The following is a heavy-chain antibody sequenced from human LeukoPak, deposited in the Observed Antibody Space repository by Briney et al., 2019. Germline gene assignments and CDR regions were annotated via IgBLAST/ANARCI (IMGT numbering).Heavy chain of an antibody. Sequence: SETLSLTCAVSGYSISSGYYWGWIRQPPGKGLEWIGSIYHSGSTYYNPSLKSRVTIAVDTSKNQFSLKLSSVTAADTAVYYCASSSVILGIVEATSFDYWGQGTLVTVSS. V-gene: IGHV4-38-2*01. J-gene: IGHJ4*02. CDR1: GYSISSGYY. CDR3: ASSSVILGIVEATSFDY. D-gene: IGHD1-26*01. CDR2: IYHSGST.